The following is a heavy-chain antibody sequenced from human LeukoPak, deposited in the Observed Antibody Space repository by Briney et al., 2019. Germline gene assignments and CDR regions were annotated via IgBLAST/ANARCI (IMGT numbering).Heavy chain of an antibody. CDR2: ISSKGGTT. V-gene: IGHV3-64D*06. Sequence: GGSLRLYCSSSGFTLRAYTMHWVRQATGQGLEYDSAISSKGGTTYYAASVKGRFTISRDNSKNTLYLQMSSLRGEDTAVYYCVKPLDYWGQGTLVTVSS. J-gene: IGHJ4*02. CDR1: GFTLRAYT. CDR3: VKPLDY.